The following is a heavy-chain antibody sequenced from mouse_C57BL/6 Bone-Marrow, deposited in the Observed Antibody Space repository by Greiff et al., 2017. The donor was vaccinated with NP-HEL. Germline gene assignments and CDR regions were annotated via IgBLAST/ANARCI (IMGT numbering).Heavy chain of an antibody. CDR2: IDPEAGGT. J-gene: IGHJ2*01. D-gene: IGHD1-1*01. Sequence: QVQLQQSGAELVRPGASVTLSCKASGYTFTDYEMHWVKQTPVHGLEWIGAIDPEAGGTAYNQKFKGKAILTPDKSSSTAYMELRSLTSEDSAVYYCTITYFDYWGQGTTLTVSS. V-gene: IGHV1-15*01. CDR3: TITYFDY. CDR1: GYTFTDYE.